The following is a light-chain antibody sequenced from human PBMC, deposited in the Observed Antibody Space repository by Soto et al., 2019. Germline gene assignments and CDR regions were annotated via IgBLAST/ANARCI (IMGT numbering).Light chain of an antibody. Sequence: DLQLTQSPSPLSASVGDRITITCRASHNINTYLNWYRQRPGKAPELLIYAASRLQVGVPSRFSGDGSGTEFSLTISRLQPEDFGTYFCHQSYAMPLTFGGGTKVDVK. V-gene: IGKV1-39*01. J-gene: IGKJ4*01. CDR2: AAS. CDR3: HQSYAMPLT. CDR1: HNINTY.